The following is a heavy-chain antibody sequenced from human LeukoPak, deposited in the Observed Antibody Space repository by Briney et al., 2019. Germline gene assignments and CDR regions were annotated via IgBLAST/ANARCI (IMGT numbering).Heavy chain of an antibody. J-gene: IGHJ4*02. CDR2: ISSSSSYI. D-gene: IGHD3-9*01. CDR1: GFTFSSYS. CDR3: ARDINYDILTGYFY. V-gene: IGHV3-21*01. Sequence: GGSLRLSCAASGFTFSSYSMNWVRQAPGKGLEWVSSISSSSSYIYYADSVKGRFTISRDNAKDSLYLQMNSLRAEDTAVYYCARDINYDILTGYFYWGQGTLVTVSS.